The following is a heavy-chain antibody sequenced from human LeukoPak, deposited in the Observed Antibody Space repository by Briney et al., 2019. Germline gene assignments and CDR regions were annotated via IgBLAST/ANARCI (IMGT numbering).Heavy chain of an antibody. J-gene: IGHJ4*02. V-gene: IGHV3-9*01. CDR3: ARRTSNPYYFDY. CDR1: GFTFSDYA. Sequence: PGGSLRLSCAASGFTFSDYAMHWVRQPPGKGLEWVSGISWNSGSIGYADSVKGRFTISRDNAKNSLYLQMNGLRPEDTALYYCARRTSNPYYFDYWGQGTLVTVSS. CDR2: ISWNSGSI. D-gene: IGHD4-11*01.